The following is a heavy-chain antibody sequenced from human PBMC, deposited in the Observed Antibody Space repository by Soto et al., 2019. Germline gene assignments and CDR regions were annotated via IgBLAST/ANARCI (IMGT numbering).Heavy chain of an antibody. CDR2: IYWNDDK. D-gene: IGHD4-4*01. CDR3: APLPSLYINYRFEWWFDP. J-gene: IGHJ5*02. V-gene: IGHV2-5*01. CDR1: GFPLSTSGVG. Sequence: TAATLGNATQTLALACTFCGFPLSTSGVGVGWIRQPPGKGLEWLALIYWNDDKRYRPSLKSRLTITKDPSKNQVVLTMPNMRPVDTATYYCAPLPSLYINYRFEWWFDPWGQGTLVTVSS.